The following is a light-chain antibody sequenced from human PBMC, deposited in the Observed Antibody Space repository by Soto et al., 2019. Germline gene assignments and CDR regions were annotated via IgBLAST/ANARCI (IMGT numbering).Light chain of an antibody. V-gene: IGKV3-15*01. Sequence: EIVLTQSPATLSLSPGERANLSCRASQSISSSYLAWYQPKPGQAPRFLIYGASSRATGIPARFIGSGSGTEFTRTISSRQSEDFAVDYYQHHNNWPPLTLGGGTKVDIK. CDR1: QSISSSY. J-gene: IGKJ4*01. CDR2: GAS. CDR3: QHHNNWPPLT.